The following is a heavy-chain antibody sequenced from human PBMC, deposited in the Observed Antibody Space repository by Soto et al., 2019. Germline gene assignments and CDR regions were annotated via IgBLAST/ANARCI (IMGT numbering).Heavy chain of an antibody. CDR1: GGSISSGSFY. CDR3: ARTTFFDIFTAYYSLFDY. Sequence: QVQLQESGPGLVKPSQTLTLTCTVSGGSISSGSFYWSWIRQHPGKGLEWIGHISDSGSSYYNPSLGILVTMSVDPSQNQFSLKLSAVTAADTAVYFCARTTFFDIFTAYYSLFDYWGQGTLVTVSS. V-gene: IGHV4-31*01. J-gene: IGHJ4*02. D-gene: IGHD3-9*01. CDR2: ISDSGSS.